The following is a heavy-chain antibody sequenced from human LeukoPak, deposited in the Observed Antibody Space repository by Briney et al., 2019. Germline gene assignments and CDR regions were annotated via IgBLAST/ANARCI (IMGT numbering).Heavy chain of an antibody. CDR2: MNTNSGNT. J-gene: IGHJ5*02. CDR3: ARGGDIAVVPAAMVGP. D-gene: IGHD2-2*01. CDR1: GYTFTSYD. V-gene: IGHV1-8*01. Sequence: ASVKVSCKASGYTFTSYDINWVRQATGQGLEWMGWMNTNSGNTGHAQKFQGRLTMTRDISTNTAYMELSSLRSEDTAVYYCARGGDIAVVPAAMVGPWGQGTLVTVSS.